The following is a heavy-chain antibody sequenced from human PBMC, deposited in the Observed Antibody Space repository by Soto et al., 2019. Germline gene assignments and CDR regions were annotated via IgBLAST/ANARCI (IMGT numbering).Heavy chain of an antibody. CDR1: GYTFTSYA. CDR2: ISAYNGNT. CDR3: ARAPQNDYGDYDAFDM. Sequence: VKVSCKASGYTFTSYAISWVRQAPGQGLEWMGWISAYNGNTNYAEKLQGRVTVTTDTPMSTAYMELRSLRSDDTAVYYCARAPQNDYGDYDAFDMWGQGTMVTVSS. D-gene: IGHD4-17*01. J-gene: IGHJ3*02. V-gene: IGHV1-18*01.